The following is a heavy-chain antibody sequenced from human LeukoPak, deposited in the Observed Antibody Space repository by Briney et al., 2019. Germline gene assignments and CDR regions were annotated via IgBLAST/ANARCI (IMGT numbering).Heavy chain of an antibody. V-gene: IGHV1-3*03. J-gene: IGHJ4*02. CDR2: INTDNSDT. D-gene: IGHD3-9*01. CDR3: ARAGRFLDSLTHFDS. CDR1: GYTFTNCA. Sequence: GASVKVSCKASGYTFTNCAIHWVRQTPGHRLEWMGWINTDNSDTKYSPELQPRVTITRDTSATTVYMELRGLTSEDMSIYYCARAGRFLDSLTHFDSWGQGTLVTVSS.